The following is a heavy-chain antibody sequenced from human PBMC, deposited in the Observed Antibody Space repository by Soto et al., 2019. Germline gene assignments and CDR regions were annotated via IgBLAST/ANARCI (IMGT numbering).Heavy chain of an antibody. Sequence: ESGGGLVQPGRSLRLSCAASGFTFDDYAMHWVRQAPGKGLEWVSGISWNSGSIGYADSVKGRFTISRDNAKNSLYLQMNSLRAEDTAVYYCAKLQTSETTGFDYWGQGTLVTVSS. CDR2: ISWNSGSI. J-gene: IGHJ4*02. CDR3: AKLQTSETTGFDY. CDR1: GFTFDDYA. D-gene: IGHD4-17*01. V-gene: IGHV3-9*01.